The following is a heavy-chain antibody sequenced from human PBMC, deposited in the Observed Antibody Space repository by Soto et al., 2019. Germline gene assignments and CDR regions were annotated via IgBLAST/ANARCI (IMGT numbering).Heavy chain of an antibody. J-gene: IGHJ5*02. CDR1: GFTFSSYA. D-gene: IGHD6-19*01. CDR3: AKAIGIAVAGTLGWFDP. V-gene: IGHV3-23*01. Sequence: GGSLRLSCSASGFTFSSYAMSWVRQAPGKGLEWVSAISGSGGSTYYADSVKGRFTISRDNSKNTLYLQMNSLRAEDTAVYYCAKAIGIAVAGTLGWFDPWGQGTLVTVSS. CDR2: ISGSGGST.